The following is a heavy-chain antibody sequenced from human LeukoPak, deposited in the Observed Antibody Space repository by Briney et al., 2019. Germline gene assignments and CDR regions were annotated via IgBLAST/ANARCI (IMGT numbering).Heavy chain of an antibody. Sequence: GSSVKVSCKASGGNFSSYAISWVRPAPGQGREWMGGIIPIFGTANYAQKFQGRVTITTDESTSTAYMELSSLRSEDTAGYYCARERGYYFDDSGQGTLVTVSS. J-gene: IGHJ4*02. CDR3: ARERGYYFDD. V-gene: IGHV1-69*05. CDR2: IIPIFGTA. CDR1: GGNFSSYA.